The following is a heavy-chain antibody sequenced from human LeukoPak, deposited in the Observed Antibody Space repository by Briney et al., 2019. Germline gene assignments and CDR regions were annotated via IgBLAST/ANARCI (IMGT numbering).Heavy chain of an antibody. V-gene: IGHV3-74*01. D-gene: IGHD2-15*01. J-gene: IGHJ1*01. CDR1: GFTFSSHW. CDR3: ARAPSEIGGYPEYFRH. Sequence: GGSLRLSCAASGFTFSSHWMHWVRQAPGKGLVWVSRIKSDGSTNYADSVKGRFTISRDNAKNTVSLQMNSLRAEDTGVYYCARAPSEIGGYPEYFRHWGQGTLVTVSS. CDR2: IKSDGST.